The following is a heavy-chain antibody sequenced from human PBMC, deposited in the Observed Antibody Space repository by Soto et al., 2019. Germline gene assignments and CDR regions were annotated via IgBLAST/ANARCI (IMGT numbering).Heavy chain of an antibody. CDR2: INAANDDT. CDR1: GYTFTSYG. V-gene: IGHV1-3*01. D-gene: IGHD6-13*01. J-gene: IGHJ5*02. CDR3: VRRHVSATGIDWFDP. Sequence: ASVKVSCKASGYTFTSYGIHWVRQAPGQRLEWMGWINAANDDTKYSPKFQGRVTITRDTSASTAYMELSSLRSEDTAVYYCVRRHVSATGIDWFDPWGQGTLVTVSS.